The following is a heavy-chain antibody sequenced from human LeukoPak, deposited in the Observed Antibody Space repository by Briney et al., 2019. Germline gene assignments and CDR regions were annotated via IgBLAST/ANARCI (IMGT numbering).Heavy chain of an antibody. CDR3: ARLRRNGDSGGFYYYYDY. D-gene: IGHD3-22*01. CDR1: GFTYTSFS. J-gene: IGHJ4*02. V-gene: IGHV3-21*01. CDR2: INTVATYI. Sequence: PGGSLRLSCAASGFTYTSFSFNWVRQAPGKGLEWVSYINTVATYIYYADSVRGRFTISRDNAKNSVYLQMDSLRAGDTGVYYCARLRRNGDSGGFYYYYDYWGQGTLVTVSS.